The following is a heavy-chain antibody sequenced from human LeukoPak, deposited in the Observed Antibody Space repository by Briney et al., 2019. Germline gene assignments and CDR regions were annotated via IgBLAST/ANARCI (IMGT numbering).Heavy chain of an antibody. CDR1: GFTFSSYG. CDR3: AREYCSGGSCYNDAFDI. V-gene: IGHV3-30*03. D-gene: IGHD2-15*01. J-gene: IGHJ3*02. Sequence: TGGSLRLSCAASGFTFSSYGMHWVRQAPGKGLEWVAVISYDGTNKYYIDSVKGRFTISRDNSKNTLSLQMNSLRAEDTAVYYCAREYCSGGSCYNDAFDIWGQGTMVTVSS. CDR2: ISYDGTNK.